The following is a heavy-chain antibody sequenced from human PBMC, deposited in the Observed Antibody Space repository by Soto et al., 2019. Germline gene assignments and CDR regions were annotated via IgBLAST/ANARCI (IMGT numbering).Heavy chain of an antibody. V-gene: IGHV4-34*01. D-gene: IGHD3-10*01. CDR3: ARGRGIGYYYGSVGFNWFDP. CDR1: GGSFSGYY. CDR2: INHSGST. J-gene: IGHJ5*02. Sequence: SETLSLTCAVYGGSFSGYYWSWIRQPPGKGLEWIGEINHSGSTNYNPSLKSRVTISVDTSKNQFSLKLSSVTAAETAVYYWARGRGIGYYYGSVGFNWFDPWGQGTLVTVSS.